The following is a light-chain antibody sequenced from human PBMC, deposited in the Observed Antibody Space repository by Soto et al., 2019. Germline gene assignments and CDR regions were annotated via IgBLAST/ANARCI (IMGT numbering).Light chain of an antibody. CDR2: DAS. CDR3: QQRTNWPPLT. V-gene: IGKV3-11*01. CDR1: QSVGTC. Sequence: EIVLTQSPATLSLSPGERATLSCRASQSVGTCLAWYQQQPGQAPRLLIYDASNRATGIPARCSGSGSGTDFTLTISSLEPEDFAVYYCQQRTNWPPLTFGGGTKVEIK. J-gene: IGKJ4*01.